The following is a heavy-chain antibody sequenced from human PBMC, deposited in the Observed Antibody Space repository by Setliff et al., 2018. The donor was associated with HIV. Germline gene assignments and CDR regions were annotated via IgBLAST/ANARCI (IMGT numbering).Heavy chain of an antibody. J-gene: IGHJ4*02. CDR2: IYTSGST. CDR1: GGSISSGSYY. Sequence: SETLSLTCTVSGGSISSGSYYWSWIRQPAGKGLEWIGRIYTSGSTNYNPSLKGRVTISVDTSKNQFSLKLSSVTAADTAVYYCSVIDYWGQGTLVTVSS. CDR3: SVIDY. V-gene: IGHV4-61*02.